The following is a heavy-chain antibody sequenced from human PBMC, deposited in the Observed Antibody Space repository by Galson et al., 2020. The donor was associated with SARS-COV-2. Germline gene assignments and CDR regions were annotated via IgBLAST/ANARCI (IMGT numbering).Heavy chain of an antibody. CDR1: GFTFSSYV. CDR3: AKSSTSGWYESPAFDI. J-gene: IGHJ3*02. V-gene: IGHV3-23*01. D-gene: IGHD6-19*01. Sequence: GGSLRLSCAASGFTFSSYVMTWVRQAPGKGLEWVSAISGSGGSTYYADSVQGRFTISRDNSKNTLYLQMNSLRDEDTAVYYCAKSSTSGWYESPAFDIWGQGTMVTVSS. CDR2: ISGSGGST.